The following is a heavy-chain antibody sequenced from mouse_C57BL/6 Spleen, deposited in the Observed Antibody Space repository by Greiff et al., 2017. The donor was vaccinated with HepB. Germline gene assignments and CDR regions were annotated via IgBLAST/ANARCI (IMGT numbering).Heavy chain of an antibody. V-gene: IGHV14-4*01. CDR3: TTLSPVVTTWFAY. CDR1: GFTINDDY. Sequence: EVQLQQSGAELVRPGASVKLSCTASGFTINDDYMHWVKQRPEQGLEWIGWIDPENGDTEYASKFQGKATITADTSSNTDYLQLSSLTSEDTAVYYCTTLSPVVTTWFAYWGQGTLVTVSA. D-gene: IGHD2-2*01. J-gene: IGHJ3*01. CDR2: IDPENGDT.